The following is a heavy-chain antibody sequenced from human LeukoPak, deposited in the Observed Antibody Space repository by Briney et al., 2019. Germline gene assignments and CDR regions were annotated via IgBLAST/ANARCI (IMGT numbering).Heavy chain of an antibody. D-gene: IGHD1-26*01. CDR1: GYAFTSYD. Sequence: GSVKVSSKASGYAFTSYDINWVRQATGQGLEWMGWMNPNSGNTDYAQKFQGRVTMTRNTSISTPYMELSSLRTEDTAVYYCARRARVGANLDYWGQGNLVTVSS. CDR2: MNPNSGNT. CDR3: ARRARVGANLDY. V-gene: IGHV1-8*01. J-gene: IGHJ4*02.